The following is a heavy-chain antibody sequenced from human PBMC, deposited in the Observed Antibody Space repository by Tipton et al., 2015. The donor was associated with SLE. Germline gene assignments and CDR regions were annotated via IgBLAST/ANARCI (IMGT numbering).Heavy chain of an antibody. CDR2: IYYSGST. D-gene: IGHD2-8*01. J-gene: IGHJ4*02. CDR3: ARDRLYYDLDY. CDR1: GGSIRSHC. V-gene: IGHV4-59*11. Sequence: TLSLTCTVSGGSIRSHCWSWIRQPPGKGLEWIGYIYYSGSTNYTPSLKSRVTISVDTSKNQFSLKLSSVTAADTAVYYCARDRLYYDLDYWGQGTLVAVSS.